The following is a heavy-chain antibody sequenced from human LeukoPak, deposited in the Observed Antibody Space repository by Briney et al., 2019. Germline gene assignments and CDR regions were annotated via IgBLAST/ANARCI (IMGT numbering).Heavy chain of an antibody. CDR1: GYTFTGYY. D-gene: IGHD3-3*01. V-gene: IGHV1-2*02. Sequence: ASVKVSCKASGYTFTGYYMHWVRQAPGQGLEWMGWMNPNSGGTNYAQKFQGRVTMTRDMSTTTVYMELSSLRSEDTAVYYCARGPHRRTYDRDNWFDPWGQGTLVTVSS. J-gene: IGHJ5*02. CDR3: ARGPHRRTYDRDNWFDP. CDR2: MNPNSGGT.